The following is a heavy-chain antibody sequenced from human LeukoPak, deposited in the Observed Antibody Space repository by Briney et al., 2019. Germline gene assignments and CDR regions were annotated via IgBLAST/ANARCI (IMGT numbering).Heavy chain of an antibody. Sequence: PGRSLRLSCAASGFTFSTYAMHWVRQPPGKGLEWVAVISHDGSNEYYADSVKGRFTISRDNSKYTLSLQMNSLRGDDTAVYYCARSYDSSGYYSFDCWGQGTLVTVSS. V-gene: IGHV3-30-3*01. CDR3: ARSYDSSGYYSFDC. CDR2: ISHDGSNE. D-gene: IGHD3-22*01. CDR1: GFTFSTYA. J-gene: IGHJ4*02.